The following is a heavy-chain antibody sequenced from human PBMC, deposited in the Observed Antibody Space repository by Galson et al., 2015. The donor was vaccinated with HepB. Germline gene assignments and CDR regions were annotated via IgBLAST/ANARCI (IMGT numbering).Heavy chain of an antibody. D-gene: IGHD1-26*01. CDR3: ARAWGYSGSYDY. J-gene: IGHJ4*02. V-gene: IGHV3-30-3*01. CDR2: ISYDGSNK. Sequence: SLILSCAASGFTFSSYAMHWVRQAPGKGLEWVAVISYDGSNKYYADSVKGRFTISRDNSKNTLYLQMNSLRAEDTAVYYCARAWGYSGSYDYWGQGTLVTVSS. CDR1: GFTFSSYA.